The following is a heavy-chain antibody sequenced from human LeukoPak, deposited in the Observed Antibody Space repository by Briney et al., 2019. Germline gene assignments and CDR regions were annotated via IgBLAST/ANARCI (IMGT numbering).Heavy chain of an antibody. CDR1: GGSISSYY. Sequence: SETLSLTCTVSGGSISSYYWSWIRQPPGKGLEWIGYIYYSGSTNYNPSLKSRVTISVDTSKNQFSLKLSSVTAADTAVYYCARANYYDILTGRPNWFDPWGQGTLVTVSS. D-gene: IGHD3-9*01. V-gene: IGHV4-59*01. CDR3: ARANYYDILTGRPNWFDP. CDR2: IYYSGST. J-gene: IGHJ5*02.